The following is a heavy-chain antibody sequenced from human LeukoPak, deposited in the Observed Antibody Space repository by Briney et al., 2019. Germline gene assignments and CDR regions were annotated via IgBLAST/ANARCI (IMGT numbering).Heavy chain of an antibody. CDR2: INHSGST. D-gene: IGHD3-3*01. Sequence: DPSETLSLTCAVYGGSFSGYYWSWIRQPPGKGLEWIGEINHSGSTNYNPSLKSRVTISVDTSKNQFSLKLSSVTAADTAVYYCARLIPYYDFWSVYYTTGYLDYWGQGTLVTVSS. CDR1: GGSFSGYY. J-gene: IGHJ4*02. V-gene: IGHV4-34*01. CDR3: ARLIPYYDFWSVYYTTGYLDY.